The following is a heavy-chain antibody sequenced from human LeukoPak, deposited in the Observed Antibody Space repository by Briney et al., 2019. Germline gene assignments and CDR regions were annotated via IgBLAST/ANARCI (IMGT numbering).Heavy chain of an antibody. J-gene: IGHJ6*02. D-gene: IGHD3-9*01. V-gene: IGHV3-21*01. CDR3: ARDTAGVLRYFDWLNDGMDV. CDR2: ISSSSSYI. CDR1: GFTFSSYS. Sequence: GGSLRLSCAASGFTFSSYSMNWVRQVPGKGLEWVSSISSSSSYIYYADSVKGRFTISRDNAKNSLYLQMNSLRAEDTAVYYCARDTAGVLRYFDWLNDGMDVWGQGTTVTVSS.